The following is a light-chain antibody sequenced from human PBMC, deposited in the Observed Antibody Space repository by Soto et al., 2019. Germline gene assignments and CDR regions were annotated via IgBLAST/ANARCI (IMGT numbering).Light chain of an antibody. J-gene: IGLJ2*01. CDR2: DVI. V-gene: IGLV2-8*01. CDR3: TSFGGSNNFVV. CDR1: SSDVGGYDY. Sequence: QSVLTQPPSASGSPGQSVTISCTGTSSDVGGYDYVSWYQQHPGKAPKLMIYDVIKRPSGVPDRFSGSKSGNTASLTVSGLQTEDEADYYCTSFGGSNNFVVFGGGTKLTVL.